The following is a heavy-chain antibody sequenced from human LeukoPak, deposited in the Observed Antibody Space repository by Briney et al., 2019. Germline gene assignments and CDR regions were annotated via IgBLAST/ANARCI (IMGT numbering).Heavy chain of an antibody. J-gene: IGHJ3*02. Sequence: GGSLRLSCAASGFTFSSSWMSWVRQAPGKGLEWVANIKQDGSEKYYVDSVKGRFTISRDNAKNSLFLQMNSLTDEDTAVYYCARDDKAGTTRAFDIWGQGTMVTVSS. V-gene: IGHV3-7*01. CDR3: ARDDKAGTTRAFDI. D-gene: IGHD1-7*01. CDR2: IKQDGSEK. CDR1: GFTFSSSW.